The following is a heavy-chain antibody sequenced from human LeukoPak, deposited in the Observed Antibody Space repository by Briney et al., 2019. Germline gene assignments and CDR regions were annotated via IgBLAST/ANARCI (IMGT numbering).Heavy chain of an antibody. D-gene: IGHD3-22*01. CDR3: ARGDDSGYYDYFDY. Sequence: PGGSLRLSCAASGFTFRDYWMTWVRQAPGKGLEWVANIKRDGSEKYYVDSVRGRFIISRDNAKNSLYLQMNGLRVEDTAVYYCARGDDSGYYDYFDYWGQGALVTVSS. CDR1: GFTFRDYW. V-gene: IGHV3-7*03. CDR2: IKRDGSEK. J-gene: IGHJ4*02.